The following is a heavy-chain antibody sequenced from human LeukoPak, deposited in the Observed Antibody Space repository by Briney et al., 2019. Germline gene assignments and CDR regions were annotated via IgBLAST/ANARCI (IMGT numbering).Heavy chain of an antibody. CDR1: GGSISSGGYY. V-gene: IGHV4-30-2*03. J-gene: IGHJ6*03. CDR3: ARHSDHQQLDYYYYYYMDV. CDR2: IYHSGST. D-gene: IGHD6-13*01. Sequence: SQTLSLTCTVSGGSISSGGYYWSWIRQPPGKGLEWIGYIYHSGSTYYNPSLKSRVTISVDTSKNQFSLKLSSVTAADTAVYYCARHSDHQQLDYYYYYYMDVWGKGTTVTVSS.